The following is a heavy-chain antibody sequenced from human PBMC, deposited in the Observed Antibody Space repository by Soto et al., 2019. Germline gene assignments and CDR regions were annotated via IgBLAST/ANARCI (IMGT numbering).Heavy chain of an antibody. CDR1: GGSIATYY. Sequence: SETLSLTCTVSGGSIATYYWSWIRQPPGKVLEWIGYMSYSGRTDYSPSLTSQVTISGDTSKNQFSLKLSSVTAADTAVYYCARVGATAEFDYWGLGTLVTVSS. CDR3: ARVGATAEFDY. D-gene: IGHD1-26*01. CDR2: MSYSGRT. V-gene: IGHV4-59*13. J-gene: IGHJ4*02.